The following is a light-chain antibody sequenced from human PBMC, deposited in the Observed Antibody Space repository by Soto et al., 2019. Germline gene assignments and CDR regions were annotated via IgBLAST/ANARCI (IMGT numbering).Light chain of an antibody. V-gene: IGLV2-14*01. CDR1: SSDIGAYNY. Sequence: QSALTQPASVSGSPGQSITISCTGTSSDIGAYNYVSWYQQHPGKTPKLMLYGVTNRPSGVSNRFSGSKSGSTASLTISGLQAEDQADYFCISYTTSSTLEFGGGTKLTVL. J-gene: IGLJ2*01. CDR3: ISYTTSSTLE. CDR2: GVT.